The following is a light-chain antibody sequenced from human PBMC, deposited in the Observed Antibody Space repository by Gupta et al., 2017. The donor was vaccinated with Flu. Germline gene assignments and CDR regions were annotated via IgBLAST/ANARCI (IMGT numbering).Light chain of an antibody. CDR2: EAT. V-gene: IGKV3-11*01. CDR3: QQRTNWLIT. CDR1: LDITTY. Sequence: GERATLSCSASLDITTYFAWYQQKPGQTPRLLIYEATTRASGIPARFSGSGSGTDFTLIIDNLQPENFAVDYCQQRTNWLITFGQGTRLEIK. J-gene: IGKJ5*01.